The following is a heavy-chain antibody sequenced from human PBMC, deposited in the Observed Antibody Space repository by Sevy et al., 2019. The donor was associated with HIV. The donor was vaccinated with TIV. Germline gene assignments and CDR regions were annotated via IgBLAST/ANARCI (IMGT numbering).Heavy chain of an antibody. CDR3: ADGYPSHELCV. CDR1: GFTFSNHA. CDR2: ITGNGETT. V-gene: IGHV3-23*01. J-gene: IGHJ3*01. D-gene: IGHD3-16*01. Sequence: GGSLRLSCVASGFTFSNHAMAWVRQAPGKGLEWVSGITGNGETTYYRDSVKGRFAISRDNSKNTLYLQMYSLRAEDTAIYFCADGYPSHELCVWGQGTLVTVSS.